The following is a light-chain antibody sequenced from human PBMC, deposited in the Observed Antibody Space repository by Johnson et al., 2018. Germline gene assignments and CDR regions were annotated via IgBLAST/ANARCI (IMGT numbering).Light chain of an antibody. V-gene: IGLV1-51*02. J-gene: IGLJ1*01. CDR2: ENN. Sequence: QSVLTQPPSVSAAPGQKVTISCSGSSSNIGNNYVSWYQQLPGTAPKLLIYENNKRPSGIPDRFSGSKSGTSATLGITGIQTGDEADYYCGTWGSDLIAGNVCGTWTKVTVL. CDR1: SSNIGNNY. CDR3: GTWGSDLIAGNV.